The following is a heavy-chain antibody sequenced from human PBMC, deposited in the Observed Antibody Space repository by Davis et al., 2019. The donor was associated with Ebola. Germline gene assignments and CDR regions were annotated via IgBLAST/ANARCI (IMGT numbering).Heavy chain of an antibody. CDR1: GFTFSDYY. V-gene: IGHV3-11*01. J-gene: IGHJ4*02. Sequence: GESLKISCAASGFTFSDYYMSWIRQAPGKGLEWVSYISSSGSTIYYADSVKGRFTISRDNAKNSLYLQMNSLRAEDTAVYYCARATRRGYSGYDLGYWGQGTLVTVSS. D-gene: IGHD5-12*01. CDR3: ARATRRGYSGYDLGY. CDR2: ISSSGSTI.